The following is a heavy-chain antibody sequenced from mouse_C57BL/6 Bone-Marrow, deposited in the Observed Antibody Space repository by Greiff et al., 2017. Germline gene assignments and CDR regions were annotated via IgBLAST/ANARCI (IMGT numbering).Heavy chain of an antibody. CDR1: GYTFTSYW. CDR2: IYPSDSET. D-gene: IGHD1-1*01. CDR3: ARGDYGAY. Sequence: QVQLQQPGAELVRPGSSVKLSCKASGYTFTSYWMDWVKQRPGQGLEWIGNIYPSDSETHYNQKFKDKATLTVDKSSRTAYMQLSSLTSEDYAVYYCARGDYGAYWGQGTLVTVSA. J-gene: IGHJ3*01. V-gene: IGHV1-61*01.